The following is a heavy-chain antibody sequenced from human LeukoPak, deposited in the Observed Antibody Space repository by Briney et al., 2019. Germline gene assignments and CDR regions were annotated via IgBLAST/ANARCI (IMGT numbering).Heavy chain of an antibody. CDR3: ARLWGSVSGYFDY. D-gene: IGHD2-21*01. Sequence: GRSLRLSCAASGFTFSSYGMHWVRQAPGKGLEWVAAIWYDGSDKYYADSVKGRFTISRDNSKNMLYLQMDSLRAEDTALYYCARLWGSVSGYFDYWGQGTLVTVSS. CDR1: GFTFSSYG. CDR2: IWYDGSDK. V-gene: IGHV3-33*08. J-gene: IGHJ4*02.